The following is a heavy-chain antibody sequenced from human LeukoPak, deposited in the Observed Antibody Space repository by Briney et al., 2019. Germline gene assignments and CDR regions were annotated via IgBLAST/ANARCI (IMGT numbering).Heavy chain of an antibody. CDR1: GGSINSDGYY. CDR2: VHYTGNT. CDR3: ARFEYSSSSFDY. V-gene: IGHV4-39*01. J-gene: IGHJ4*02. D-gene: IGHD6-6*01. Sequence: SETLSLTCTVSGGSINSDGYYWGWIRQPPGKGLEWIGSVHYTGNTHYSPSLKSRVTISVHTSKDQFSLKLNSVTAADTAVYYCARFEYSSSSFDYWGQGTLVTVSS.